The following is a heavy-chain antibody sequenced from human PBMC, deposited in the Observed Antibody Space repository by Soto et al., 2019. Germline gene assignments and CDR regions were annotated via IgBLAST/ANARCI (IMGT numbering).Heavy chain of an antibody. V-gene: IGHV4-39*01. CDR3: ARRWGNSFDY. CDR1: GGSISSYY. J-gene: IGHJ4*02. D-gene: IGHD7-27*01. CDR2: IYYSGST. Sequence: QLQLQESGPGLVKPSETLSLTCTVSGGSISSYYWGWIRRPPGKGLEWIGSIYYSGSTYYNPSLSSRVPISVDTSKNQFSLKRSSVTAADTAVYYCARRWGNSFDYWGQGTLVTVSS.